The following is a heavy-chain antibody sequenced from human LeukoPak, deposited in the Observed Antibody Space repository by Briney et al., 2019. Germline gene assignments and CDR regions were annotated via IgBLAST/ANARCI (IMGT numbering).Heavy chain of an antibody. J-gene: IGHJ4*02. V-gene: IGHV1-18*01. CDR2: ISAYNGNT. D-gene: IGHD6-6*01. Sequence: ASVKVSCKASGYTFTSYGISWVRQAPGQGLEWMGWISAYNGNTNYAQKLQGRVTMTTDTSTSTAYMELRSLRSDDTAVYYCARSQGYSSSSALGYFDCWGQGTLVTVSS. CDR1: GYTFTSYG. CDR3: ARSQGYSSSSALGYFDC.